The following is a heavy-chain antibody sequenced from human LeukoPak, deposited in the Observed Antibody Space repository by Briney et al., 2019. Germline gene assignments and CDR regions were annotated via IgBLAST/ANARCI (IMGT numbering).Heavy chain of an antibody. J-gene: IGHJ4*02. V-gene: IGHV4-39*07. D-gene: IGHD1-1*01. CDR1: DGSISSSSYY. CDR3: ARAYAGYASRFDY. Sequence: SETLSLTCSVSDGSISSSSYYWGWIRQPPGKGLEWIGSIYYSGNTYNNPSLKSRVTVSVDTSKNQFSLKLSSVIEADTAVYYCARAYAGYASRFDYWGQGILVTVSS. CDR2: IYYSGNT.